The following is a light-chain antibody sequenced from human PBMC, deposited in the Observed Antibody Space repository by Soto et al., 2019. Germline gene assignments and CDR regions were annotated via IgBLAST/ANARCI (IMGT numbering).Light chain of an antibody. CDR1: QTVSSY. V-gene: IGKV3-20*01. Sequence: ENVFTQSPGTLSLSTGERATLSCRAIQTVSSYLTWYQRIPGQAPRLLIYGASKRAPGIPDRFSGSGSGTNFTLTISRLEPEDFALYYCQQYGTSPITFGQGTRLEIK. J-gene: IGKJ5*01. CDR3: QQYGTSPIT. CDR2: GAS.